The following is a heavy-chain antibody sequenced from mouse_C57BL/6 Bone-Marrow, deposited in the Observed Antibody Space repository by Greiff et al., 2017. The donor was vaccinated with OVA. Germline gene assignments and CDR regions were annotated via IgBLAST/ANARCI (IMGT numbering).Heavy chain of an antibody. CDR3: ARSGGKGGDYFDY. CDR1: GYTFTSYP. D-gene: IGHD1-1*02. CDR2: INPSSGYT. Sequence: VKLLESGAELARPGASVKMSCTASGYTFTSYPMHWVKQRPGQGLEWIGYINPSSGYTKYNPKFKDKATLTADKSSSTAYMQLSSLTSEDSAVYYGARSGGKGGDYFDYWGQGTTLTVSS. J-gene: IGHJ2*01. V-gene: IGHV1-4*01.